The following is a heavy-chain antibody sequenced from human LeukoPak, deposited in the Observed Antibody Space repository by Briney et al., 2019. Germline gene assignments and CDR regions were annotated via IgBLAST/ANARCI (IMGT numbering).Heavy chain of an antibody. CDR3: AKDLRSGSYSWGAFDI. V-gene: IGHV3-23*01. CDR1: GFTFNNYA. J-gene: IGHJ3*02. CDR2: IFGSGDGT. Sequence: GGSLRLSCAASGFTFNNYAMSWVRQAPGKGLEWVSAIFGSGDGTYYADSVKGRFTISRDNSKNTLYLQMNSLRAEDTAVYYCAKDLRSGSYSWGAFDIWGQGTMVTVSS. D-gene: IGHD3-10*01.